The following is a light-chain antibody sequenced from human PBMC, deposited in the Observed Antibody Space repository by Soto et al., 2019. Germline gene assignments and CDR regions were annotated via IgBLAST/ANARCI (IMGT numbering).Light chain of an antibody. J-gene: IGLJ3*02. Sequence: QSVLTQPPSASGTPGQRVTISCSGSSSNIGSNTVNWYQQLPGTAPKLLIYSNNQRPSGVPDRFSGSKSGTSASLAISGLQYEEEDYYCCASCDGRLDGWVFGRGTKVTVL. CDR2: SNN. V-gene: IGLV1-44*01. CDR1: SSNIGSNT. CDR3: ASCDGRLDGWV.